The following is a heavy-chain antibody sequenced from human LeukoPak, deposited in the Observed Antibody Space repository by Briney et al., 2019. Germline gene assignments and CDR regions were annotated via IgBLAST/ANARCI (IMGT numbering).Heavy chain of an antibody. D-gene: IGHD2-2*01. CDR1: GFTFSNYG. CDR3: ARDYCSTTTCLDY. J-gene: IGHJ4*02. V-gene: IGHV3-33*01. CDR2: IWYDGSQK. Sequence: GGSLRLSCVASGFTFSNYGMQWVRQAPGKGLEWLAVIWYDGSQKYYADSVKGRFTISRDDSKNTLYLQMNSLRVEDTAIYHCARDYCSTTTCLDYWGQGTLVTVFS.